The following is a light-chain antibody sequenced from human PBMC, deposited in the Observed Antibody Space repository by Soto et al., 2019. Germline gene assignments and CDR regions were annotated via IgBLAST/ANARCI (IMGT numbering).Light chain of an antibody. CDR3: QQYGSSGIT. CDR1: QSVSLH. J-gene: IGKJ5*01. CDR2: GAS. V-gene: IGKV3-20*01. Sequence: EIVLTQSRGTLSLSPGERATLSCRASQSVSLHLAWYQQKPGQAPRLLIYGASSRATGIPDRFSGSGSGTDFTLTISRLEPEDFAVYYCQQYGSSGITFGQGTRLEIK.